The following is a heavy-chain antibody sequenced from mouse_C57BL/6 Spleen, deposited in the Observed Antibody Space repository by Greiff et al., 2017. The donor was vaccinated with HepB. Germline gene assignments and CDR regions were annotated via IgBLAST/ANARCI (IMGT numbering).Heavy chain of an antibody. CDR1: GFTFSSYA. CDR3: ARDSEAMDY. Sequence: DVQLQESGGGLVKPGGSLKLSCAASGFTFSSYAMSWVRQTPEKRLEWVATISDGGSYTYYPDNVKGRFTISRDNAKNNLYLQMSHLKSEDTAMYYCARDSEAMDYWGQGTSVTVSS. V-gene: IGHV5-4*01. CDR2: ISDGGSYT. J-gene: IGHJ4*01.